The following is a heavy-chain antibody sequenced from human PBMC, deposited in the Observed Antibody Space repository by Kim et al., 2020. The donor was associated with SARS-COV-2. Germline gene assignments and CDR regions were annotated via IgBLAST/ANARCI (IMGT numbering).Heavy chain of an antibody. CDR3: ARTPIAVAGKHYFDY. CDR1: GFTFSGYS. J-gene: IGHJ4*02. CDR2: ISSSSSTI. Sequence: GGSLRLSCAASGFTFSGYSMNWVRQAPGKGLEWVSYISSSSSTIYYADSVKGRFTISRDNAKNSLYLQMNSLRDEDTAVYYCARTPIAVAGKHYFDYWGQGTLVTVSS. V-gene: IGHV3-48*02. D-gene: IGHD6-19*01.